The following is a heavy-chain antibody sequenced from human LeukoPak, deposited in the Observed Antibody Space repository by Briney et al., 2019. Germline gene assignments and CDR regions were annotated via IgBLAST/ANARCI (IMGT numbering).Heavy chain of an antibody. CDR3: ARGSTFYYYDSSGYYHPNYYFDY. CDR1: GGSSSGYY. CDR2: INHSGST. J-gene: IGHJ4*02. V-gene: IGHV4-34*01. D-gene: IGHD3-22*01. Sequence: SETLSLTRAVYGGSSSGYYWSWIRQPPGKGLEWIGEINHSGSTNYNPSLKSRVTISVDTSKNQFSLKLSSVTAADTAVYYCARGSTFYYYDSSGYYHPNYYFDYWGQGTLVTVSS.